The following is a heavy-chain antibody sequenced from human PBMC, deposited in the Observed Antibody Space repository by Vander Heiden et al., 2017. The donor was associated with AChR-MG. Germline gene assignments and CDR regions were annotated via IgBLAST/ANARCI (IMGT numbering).Heavy chain of an antibody. CDR3: ARATCSSTSCYKGGADY. CDR2: IKQDGSEK. D-gene: IGHD2-2*02. V-gene: IGHV3-7*04. Sequence: EVQLVESGGGLVQPGGSLRLSCAASGFTFSSYWMGWVRQAPGKGLEWVANIKQDGSEKYYVDSVKGRFTISRDNAKNSLYLQMNSLRAEDTAVYYCARATCSSTSCYKGGADYWGQGTLVTVSS. J-gene: IGHJ4*02. CDR1: GFTFSSYW.